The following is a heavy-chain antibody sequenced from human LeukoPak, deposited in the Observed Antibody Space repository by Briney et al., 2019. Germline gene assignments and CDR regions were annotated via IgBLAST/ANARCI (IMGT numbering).Heavy chain of an antibody. CDR2: IIPIFGTA. V-gene: IGHV1-69*06. J-gene: IGHJ6*03. CDR3: ASLSGSYYDYYYYYMDV. D-gene: IGHD1-26*01. CDR1: GYTFTGYY. Sequence: SVKVSCKASGYTFTGYYMHWVRQAPGQGLEWMGGIIPIFGTANYAQKFQGRVTITADKSTSTAYMELSSLRSEDTAVYYCASLSGSYYDYYYYYMDVWGKGTTVTVSS.